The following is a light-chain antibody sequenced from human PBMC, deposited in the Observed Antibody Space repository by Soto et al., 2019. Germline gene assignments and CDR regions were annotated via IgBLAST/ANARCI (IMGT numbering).Light chain of an antibody. CDR2: GAS. V-gene: IGKV3-20*01. Sequence: EIVLTQSPGTLSFSPGERATLTCRASQSVSSSYLAWFQQKPGQAPRLLIYGASSRATGIPDRFSGSGSGTAFTLISSRLEPEDFAVYYCQQYGNAPFTFGPGTKVDIK. J-gene: IGKJ3*01. CDR1: QSVSSSY. CDR3: QQYGNAPFT.